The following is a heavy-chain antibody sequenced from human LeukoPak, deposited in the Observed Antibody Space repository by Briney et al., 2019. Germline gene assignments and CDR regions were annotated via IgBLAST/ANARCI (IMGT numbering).Heavy chain of an antibody. V-gene: IGHV3-30*02. D-gene: IGHD3-22*01. J-gene: IGHJ1*01. Sequence: GGSLRLSCAASGFTFSSYGMHWVRQAPGKGLEWVAFIRYDGSNKYYADSVKGRFTISRDNSKNTLYLQMNSLRAEDTAVYYCARDPTRDSSGPKYFQHWGQGTLVTVSS. CDR2: IRYDGSNK. CDR1: GFTFSSYG. CDR3: ARDPTRDSSGPKYFQH.